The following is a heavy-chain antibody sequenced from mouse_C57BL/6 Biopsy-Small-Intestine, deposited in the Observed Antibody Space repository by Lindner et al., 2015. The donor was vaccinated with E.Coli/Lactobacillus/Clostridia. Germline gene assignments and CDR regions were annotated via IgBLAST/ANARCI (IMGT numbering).Heavy chain of an antibody. J-gene: IGHJ3*01. V-gene: IGHV1-54*01. CDR3: ARGGDYDGFAY. CDR1: GYAFTNYL. CDR2: INPGRGGT. Sequence: VQLQESGAESVRPGTSVKVSCKASGYAFTNYLIEWVKQRPGQGLEWIGVINPGRGGTNYNEKFKGKTTLTADKSSSTAYMQLSSLTSEDSAVYFCARGGDYDGFAYWGQGTLVTVSA. D-gene: IGHD2-4*01.